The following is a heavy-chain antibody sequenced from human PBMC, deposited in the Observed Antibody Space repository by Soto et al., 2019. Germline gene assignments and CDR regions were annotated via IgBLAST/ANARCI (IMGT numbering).Heavy chain of an antibody. CDR3: ARVIVVVPAAIISPYSQLDV. J-gene: IGHJ6*02. V-gene: IGHV1-69*13. Sequence: SVKVSCKASGGTFSSYAISWVRQAPGQGLEWMGGIIPIFGTANYAQKFQGRVTITADESTSTAYMELSSLRSEDTAVYYCARVIVVVPAAIISPYSQLDVWGQGATVTVSS. CDR1: GGTFSSYA. D-gene: IGHD2-2*02. CDR2: IIPIFGTA.